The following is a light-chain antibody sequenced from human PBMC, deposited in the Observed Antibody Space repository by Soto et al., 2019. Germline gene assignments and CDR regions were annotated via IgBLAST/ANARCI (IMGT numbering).Light chain of an antibody. CDR3: QYYDNYSWT. CDR2: KTS. J-gene: IGKJ1*01. CDR1: QSIGVW. Sequence: DIPLTQSPSTLSASVGDRVTITCRASQSIGVWLTWYQQKPGKAPKFLIYKTSTLESGVPSRFSGSGSGTEFTLTISSPQPDDFATYHCQYYDNYSWTFGQGTKVEIK. V-gene: IGKV1-5*03.